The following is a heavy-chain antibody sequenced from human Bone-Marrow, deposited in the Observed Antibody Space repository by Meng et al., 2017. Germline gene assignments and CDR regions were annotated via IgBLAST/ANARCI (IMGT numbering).Heavy chain of an antibody. CDR1: GYTFPNNS. V-gene: IGHV1-2*06. J-gene: IGHJ5*02. CDR2: INTKSGDT. Sequence: QLRVVQSGAEVRNPGAPVTVSSQPSGYTFPNNSIHWVGRAPGQGLEWMGRINTKSGDTHYGQKFQARVNMTGDTSISTAYMELSRLRSDDTAVYYCARDSSGWIRENWFDPWGQGTLVTVSS. CDR3: ARDSSGWIRENWFDP. D-gene: IGHD6-19*01.